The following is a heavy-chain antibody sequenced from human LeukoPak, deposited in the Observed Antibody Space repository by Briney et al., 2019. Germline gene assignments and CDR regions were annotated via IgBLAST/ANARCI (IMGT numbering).Heavy chain of an antibody. Sequence: ASVKVSCKASGGTFSSYAISWVRQARGQGLEWMGGIIPIFGTANYAQKFQGRVTITTDESTSTAYMELSSLRSEDTAVYHCARSPRDGAFDIWGQGTMVTVSS. CDR3: ARSPRDGAFDI. J-gene: IGHJ3*02. CDR1: GGTFSSYA. CDR2: IIPIFGTA. V-gene: IGHV1-69*05. D-gene: IGHD5-24*01.